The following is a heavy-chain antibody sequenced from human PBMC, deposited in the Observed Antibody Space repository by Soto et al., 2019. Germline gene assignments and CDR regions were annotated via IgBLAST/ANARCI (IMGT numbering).Heavy chain of an antibody. CDR2: IWYDGSNK. D-gene: IGHD3-10*01. CDR1: GFTFSSYG. CDR3: ARDQRFGEVLPNYFDY. V-gene: IGHV3-33*01. J-gene: IGHJ4*02. Sequence: QVQLVESGGGVVQPGRSLRLSSAASGFTFSSYGMHWVRQAPGKGLEWVAVIWYDGSNKYYAESVKGRFTISRDTSKNSLYLQMTSLRAEDTAVYYCARDQRFGEVLPNYFDYWGQGTLVTVSS.